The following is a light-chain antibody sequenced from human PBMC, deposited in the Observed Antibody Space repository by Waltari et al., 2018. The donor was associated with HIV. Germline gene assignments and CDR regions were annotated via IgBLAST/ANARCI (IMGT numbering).Light chain of an antibody. J-gene: IGKJ5*01. CDR3: MQGTHWPIT. CDR1: QSLLYSNGNTY. CDR2: KVS. Sequence: VETQSTQSLPVSHGQQATINYNPRQSLLYSNGNTYLNWFQQRQSQSPRRLIYKVSNRDSGVPDRFSGSGSGTDFTLKISRVEAEDVGVYYCMQGTHWPITFGQGTRLEIK. V-gene: IGKV2-30*01.